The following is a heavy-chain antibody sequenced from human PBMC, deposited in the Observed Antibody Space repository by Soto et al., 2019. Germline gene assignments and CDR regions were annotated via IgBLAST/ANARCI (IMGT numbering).Heavy chain of an antibody. D-gene: IGHD6-13*01. J-gene: IGHJ4*02. CDR1: GGSFSGYY. Sequence: PSETLSLTCAVYGGSFSGYYWSWIRQPPGKGLEWIGEINHSGSTNYNPSLKSRVTISVDTSKSQFSLKLSSVTAADTAVYYCARGLFGIAAAGYWGQGTLVTVSS. CDR3: ARGLFGIAAAGY. CDR2: INHSGST. V-gene: IGHV4-34*01.